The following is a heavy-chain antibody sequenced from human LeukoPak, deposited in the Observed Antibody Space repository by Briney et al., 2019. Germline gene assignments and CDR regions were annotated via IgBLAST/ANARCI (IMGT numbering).Heavy chain of an antibody. V-gene: IGHV3-23*01. D-gene: IGHD2-2*01. CDR2: ISGSGGST. CDR1: GFTFSSYA. Sequence: GGSLRLSCAASGFTFSSYAMSWVRQAPGKGLEWVSAISGSGGSTYYADSVKGRFTISRDNSKNTLYLQMNSLRAEDTAVYYCAKALVGRGSSMPRPFDYWGQGTLVTVSS. CDR3: AKALVGRGSSMPRPFDY. J-gene: IGHJ4*02.